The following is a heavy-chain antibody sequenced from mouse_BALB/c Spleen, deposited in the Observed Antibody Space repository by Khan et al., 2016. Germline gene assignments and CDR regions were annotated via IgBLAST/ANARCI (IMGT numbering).Heavy chain of an antibody. CDR3: ARLGITTTGALMDY. CDR1: GFNIKDTY. CDR2: IDPANGNT. V-gene: IGHV14-3*02. D-gene: IGHD2-4*01. Sequence: VQLQQPGAELVKPGASVKLSCTASGFNIKDTYMHWVKQRPEQGLEWIGRIDPANGNTKYDPKFQGKATITADTSSNTAYLQLSSLTSEHTAVYYWARLGITTTGALMDYWGQGTSVTVYS. J-gene: IGHJ4*01.